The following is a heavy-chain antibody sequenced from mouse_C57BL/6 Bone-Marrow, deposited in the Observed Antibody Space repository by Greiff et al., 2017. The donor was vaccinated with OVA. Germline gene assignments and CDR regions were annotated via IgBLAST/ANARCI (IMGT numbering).Heavy chain of an antibody. CDR1: GYSFTDYN. J-gene: IGHJ2*01. Sequence: EVQGVESGPELVKPGASVKISCKASGYSFTDYNMNWVKQSNGKSLEWIGVINPNYGTTSYNQKFKGKATLTVDQSSSTAYMQLNSLTSEDSAVYYCARGGEITTVVAHFDYWGQGTTLTVSS. D-gene: IGHD1-1*01. V-gene: IGHV1-39*01. CDR2: INPNYGTT. CDR3: ARGGEITTVVAHFDY.